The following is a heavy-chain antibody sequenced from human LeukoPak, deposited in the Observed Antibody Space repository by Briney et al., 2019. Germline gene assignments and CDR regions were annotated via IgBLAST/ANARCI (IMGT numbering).Heavy chain of an antibody. CDR3: ARAPWIVGLTLIMNYRDF. CDR2: IIPSFEKE. V-gene: IGHV1-69*06. Sequence: ASVKVSCKASGETFTTYVITWVRPAPGQEPEWLGGIIPSFEKEYYGPKFQGRLTITADKSSRTVYMDLSSLASEDTAVYYCARAPWIVGLTLIMNYRDFWGNGTTVTVAS. CDR1: GETFTTYV. J-gene: IGHJ6*03. D-gene: IGHD1-26*01.